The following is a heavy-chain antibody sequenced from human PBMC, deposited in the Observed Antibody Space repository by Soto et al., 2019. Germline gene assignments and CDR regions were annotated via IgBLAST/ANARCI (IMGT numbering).Heavy chain of an antibody. D-gene: IGHD3-3*01. CDR3: ARGHGEIIGAMDV. V-gene: IGHV1-18*01. Sequence: QVQLVQSGAEVKKPGASVKVSCKSSGYRFETYAMSWVRQAPGQGLEWMGWISAYNIDTYYAQKFQHRVTMTTDTATGTAYMELRSLTSDDTAVYYCARGHGEIIGAMDVWGQGTTVTVSS. CDR1: GYRFETYA. CDR2: ISAYNIDT. J-gene: IGHJ6*02.